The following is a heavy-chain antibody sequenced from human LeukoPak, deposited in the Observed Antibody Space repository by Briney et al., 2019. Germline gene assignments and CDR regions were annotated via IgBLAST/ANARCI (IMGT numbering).Heavy chain of an antibody. V-gene: IGHV3-23*01. J-gene: IGHJ4*02. D-gene: IGHD1-1*01. Sequence: PGEALRLSCAISGFIFNTNGMSWVRQSPGKGLEWLATIAGGDESTYYADSVKGRFAISRDNSKNTVFLHMNSLRVEDTAVYYCARGVYWSLDYWGQGTPVTV. CDR3: ARGVYWSLDY. CDR1: GFIFNTNG. CDR2: IAGGDEST.